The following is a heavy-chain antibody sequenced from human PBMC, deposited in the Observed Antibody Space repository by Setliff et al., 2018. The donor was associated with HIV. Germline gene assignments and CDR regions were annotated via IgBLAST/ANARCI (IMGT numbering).Heavy chain of an antibody. Sequence: GESLKISCVASRFTFNDYWMSWVRQAPGKGLEWVADIDRDGSETNYVDSVKGRFTIFRDNAKSSMYLQMNSLRAEDTAIYYCARKFRPGHGVDVWGQGTTVTVSS. V-gene: IGHV3-7*01. CDR2: IDRDGSET. CDR3: ARKFRPGHGVDV. D-gene: IGHD3-10*01. J-gene: IGHJ6*02. CDR1: RFTFNDYW.